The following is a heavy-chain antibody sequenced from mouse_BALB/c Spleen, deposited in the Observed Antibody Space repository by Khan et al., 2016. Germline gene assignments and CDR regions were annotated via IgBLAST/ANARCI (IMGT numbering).Heavy chain of an antibody. V-gene: IGHV1-26*01. Sequence: VQLQQSGPDLVKPGASVNISCKASGYSFTGYYMHWVKASHGKSLEWIGRVNPNNGGTSYNQKFKGKAILTVDKSTSKAYMGLRSMTSEGSAVYSCAGMGGHYVGWGRGATLKVSS. CDR2: VNPNNGGT. J-gene: IGHJ2*01. CDR3: AGMGGHYVG. CDR1: GYSFTGYY. D-gene: IGHD2-1*01.